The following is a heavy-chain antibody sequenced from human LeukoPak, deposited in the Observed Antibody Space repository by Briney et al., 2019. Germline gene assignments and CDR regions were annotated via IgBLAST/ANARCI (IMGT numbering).Heavy chain of an antibody. Sequence: GGSLRLSCIASGFTFGDYAMSWVRQAPGKGLEWVGFIRSKAYGGTTEYAASVKGRFTISRDDSKSIAYLQMNSLKTEDTAVYYCTSAAEPGYSSSPPGMDVWGKGTTVTVSS. J-gene: IGHJ6*04. CDR3: TSAAEPGYSSSPPGMDV. V-gene: IGHV3-49*04. D-gene: IGHD6-13*01. CDR1: GFTFGDYA. CDR2: IRSKAYGGTT.